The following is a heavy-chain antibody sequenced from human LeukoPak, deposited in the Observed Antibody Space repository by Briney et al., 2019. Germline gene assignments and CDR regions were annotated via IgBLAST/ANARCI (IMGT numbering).Heavy chain of an antibody. CDR3: ATGKGGGYYDRPRYYYYMDV. D-gene: IGHD3-22*01. CDR2: MNPNSGNT. Sequence: GASVKVSCKASGYTFTSYDINWVRQATGQGLDWMGWMNPNSGNTGYAQKFQGRVTMTRNTSISTAYMELSSLRSEDTAVYYCATGKGGGYYDRPRYYYYMDVWAKGTTVTVSS. CDR1: GYTFTSYD. V-gene: IGHV1-8*01. J-gene: IGHJ6*03.